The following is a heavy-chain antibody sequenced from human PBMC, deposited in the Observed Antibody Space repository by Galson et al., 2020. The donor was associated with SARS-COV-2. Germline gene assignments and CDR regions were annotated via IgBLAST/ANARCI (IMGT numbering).Heavy chain of an antibody. J-gene: IGHJ5*02. V-gene: IGHV4-4*02. CDR2: MSHSGSA. D-gene: IGHD1-1*01. Sequence: SETLSLTCAVSGDTIISSHWYCWLRQTPGKVLEWFGVMSHSGSAYYNPSLRSRVSISIDTSKNQFALTLNPLTAADTAVYYCAREQQPTNWFDAWGQGTLVTVSS. CDR3: AREQQPTNWFDA. CDR1: GDTIISSHW.